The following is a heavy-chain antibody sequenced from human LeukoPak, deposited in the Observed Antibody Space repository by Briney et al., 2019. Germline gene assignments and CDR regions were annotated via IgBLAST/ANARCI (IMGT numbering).Heavy chain of an antibody. D-gene: IGHD3-9*01. CDR2: ISAYNGNT. Sequence: ASGKVSCKASGYTFTSYGISWVRQAPGQGLEWMGWISAYNGNTNYAQKLQGIVTMTTDTSTSTAYMELRSLRSDDTAVYYCARDLWPHYDILTGYSPVDYWGQGTLVTVSS. J-gene: IGHJ4*02. CDR3: ARDLWPHYDILTGYSPVDY. CDR1: GYTFTSYG. V-gene: IGHV1-18*01.